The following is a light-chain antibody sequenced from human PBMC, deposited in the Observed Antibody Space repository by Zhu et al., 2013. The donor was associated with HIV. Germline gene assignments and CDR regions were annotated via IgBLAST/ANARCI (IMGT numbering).Light chain of an antibody. CDR1: QSISNW. CDR2: KAS. Sequence: IQLTQSPSSLSASVGDRVTITCRASQSISNWLAWYQQKPGKAPNLLIYKASSLESGVPSRYSGSGSGTEFTLTISSLQPDDSATYYCQQYNSYSITFGQGTRLEIK. CDR3: QQYNSYSIT. V-gene: IGKV1-5*03. J-gene: IGKJ5*01.